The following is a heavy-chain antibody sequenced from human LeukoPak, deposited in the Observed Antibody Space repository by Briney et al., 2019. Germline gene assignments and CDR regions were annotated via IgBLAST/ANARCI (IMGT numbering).Heavy chain of an antibody. CDR2: IYHSGST. CDR1: GYSNSSGYY. CDR3: ARLSSGSYYVIDY. Sequence: PSETLSLTCAVSGYSNSSGYYWGWIRQPPGKGLEWIGSIYHSGSTYYNPSLKSRVTISVDTSKNQFSLKLSSVTTADTAVYYCARLSSGSYYVIDYWGQGTLVTVSS. J-gene: IGHJ4*02. V-gene: IGHV4-38-2*01. D-gene: IGHD1-26*01.